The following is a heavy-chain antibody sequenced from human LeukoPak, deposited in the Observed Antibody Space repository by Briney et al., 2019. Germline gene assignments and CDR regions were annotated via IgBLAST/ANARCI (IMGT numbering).Heavy chain of an antibody. CDR1: GGSISSYY. D-gene: IGHD1-26*01. V-gene: IGHV4-59*08. CDR2: IYYSGST. J-gene: IGHJ4*02. CDR3: ARHGSGSYLFDY. Sequence: SETLSLTCTVSGGSISSYYWSWIRQPPGKGLEWIGYIYYSGSTNYNPSLKSRVTISVDTSKNQFSLKLSSVTAADTAVYYCARHGSGSYLFDYWGQGTLVTVSS.